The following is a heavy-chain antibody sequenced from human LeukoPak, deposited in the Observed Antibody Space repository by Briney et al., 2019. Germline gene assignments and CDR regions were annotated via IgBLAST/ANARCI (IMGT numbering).Heavy chain of an antibody. CDR3: ARGGAAAGIPFDY. Sequence: GGSLRLSCAASGFTFSSYSMNWVRQAPGKGLEWVSSISSSSSYIYYPDSVKGRFTISRDNAKNSLYLQMNSLRAEDTAVYYCARGGAAAGIPFDYWGQGTLVTVSS. CDR1: GFTFSSYS. CDR2: ISSSSSYI. D-gene: IGHD6-13*01. V-gene: IGHV3-21*01. J-gene: IGHJ4*02.